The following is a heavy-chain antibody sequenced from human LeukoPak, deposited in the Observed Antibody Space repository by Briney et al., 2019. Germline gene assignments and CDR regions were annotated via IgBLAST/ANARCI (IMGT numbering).Heavy chain of an antibody. CDR1: GGTFSSYA. J-gene: IGHJ4*02. V-gene: IGHV1-69*13. Sequence: SVKVSCKASGGTFSSYAISWVRQAPGQGLEWMGGIIPIFGTANYAQKFQGRVTITADESTSTACMELSSLRSEDTAVYYCARVPYDFWSGSHRAAFDYWGQGTLVTVSS. D-gene: IGHD3-3*01. CDR3: ARVPYDFWSGSHRAAFDY. CDR2: IIPIFGTA.